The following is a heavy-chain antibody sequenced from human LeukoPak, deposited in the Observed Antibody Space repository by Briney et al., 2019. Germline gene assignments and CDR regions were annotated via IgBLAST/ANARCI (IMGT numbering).Heavy chain of an antibody. J-gene: IGHJ4*02. CDR3: ARDRLDYDSSPVGY. CDR2: IIPIFGTA. CDR1: GGTFSSYA. Sequence: ASVKVSCKASGGTFSSYAISWVRQAPGQGLEWVGRIIPIFGTANYAQKFQGRVTITTDESTSTAYMELSCLRSEDTAVYYCARDRLDYDSSPVGYWGQGTLVTVSS. D-gene: IGHD3-22*01. V-gene: IGHV1-69*05.